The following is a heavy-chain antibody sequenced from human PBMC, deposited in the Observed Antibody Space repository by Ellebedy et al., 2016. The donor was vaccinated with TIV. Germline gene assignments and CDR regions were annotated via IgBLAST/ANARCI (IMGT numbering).Heavy chain of an antibody. Sequence: SETLSLXXTVSGGSISSYYWSWIRQPAGKGLEWIGRIYTSGSTNYNPSLKSRVTMSVDTSKNQFSLKLSSVTAADTAVYYCARGAVAGSLDYWGQGTLVTVSS. V-gene: IGHV4-4*07. J-gene: IGHJ4*02. D-gene: IGHD6-19*01. CDR1: GGSISSYY. CDR2: IYTSGST. CDR3: ARGAVAGSLDY.